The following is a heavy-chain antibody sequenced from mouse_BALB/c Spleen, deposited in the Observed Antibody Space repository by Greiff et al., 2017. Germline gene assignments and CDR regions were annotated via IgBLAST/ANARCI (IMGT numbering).Heavy chain of an antibody. D-gene: IGHD2-1*01. J-gene: IGHJ1*01. CDR2: IWAGGST. Sequence: VQLQESGPGLVAPSQSLSITCTVSGFSFTSYGVHWVRQPPGKGLEWLGVIWAGGSTNYNSALMSRLSINKDNSKSQVFLKMISLQTDDTAMYYCATIYSVYFDVWGAGTTVTVSS. CDR3: ATIYSVYFDV. V-gene: IGHV2-9*02. CDR1: GFSFTSYG.